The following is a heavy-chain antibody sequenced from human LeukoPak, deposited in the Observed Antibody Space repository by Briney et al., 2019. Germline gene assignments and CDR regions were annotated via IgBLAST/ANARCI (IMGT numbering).Heavy chain of an antibody. CDR1: GGSFSGYY. CDR2: IYYSGST. V-gene: IGHV4-59*01. Sequence: SETLSLTCDVYGGSFSGYYWSWIRQPPGKGLEWIGYIYYSGSTNYNPSLKSRVTISEDTSKNQFSLKLSSVTAADTAVYYCARDQSSWFDPWGQGTLVTVSS. D-gene: IGHD1-26*01. CDR3: ARDQSSWFDP. J-gene: IGHJ5*02.